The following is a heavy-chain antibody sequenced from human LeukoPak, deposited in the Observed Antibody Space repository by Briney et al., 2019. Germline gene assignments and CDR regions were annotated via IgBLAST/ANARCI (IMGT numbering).Heavy chain of an antibody. CDR1: GFTFTLYW. J-gene: IGHJ4*02. CDR2: IKQDGSEK. D-gene: IGHD6-13*01. Sequence: PGGSLRLSCATSGFTFTLYWMNWVRQAPGKGLEWVATIKQDGSEKYYVDSVKGRFTISRDNAKHSLYLQMNSLRAEDTAVYFCARDPDRSSWLGYYFDYWGQGTLVTVSS. CDR3: ARDPDRSSWLGYYFDY. V-gene: IGHV3-7*01.